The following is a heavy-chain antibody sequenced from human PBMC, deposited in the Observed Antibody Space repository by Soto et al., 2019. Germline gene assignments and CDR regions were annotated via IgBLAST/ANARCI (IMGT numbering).Heavy chain of an antibody. Sequence: PGESLQISCKGSGYSFTSYWIGGVWQMPGKGLEWMGIIYPGDSDTRYSPSFQGQVTISADKSISTAYLQWSSLKASDTAMYYCVRLRTWSGYLSNYGMDVWGQGTTVTFSS. J-gene: IGHJ6*02. D-gene: IGHD3-3*01. CDR1: GYSFTSYW. CDR2: IYPGDSDT. CDR3: VRLRTWSGYLSNYGMDV. V-gene: IGHV5-51*01.